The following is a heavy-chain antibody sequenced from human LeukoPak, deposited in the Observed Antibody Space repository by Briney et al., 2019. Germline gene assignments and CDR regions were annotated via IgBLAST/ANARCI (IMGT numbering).Heavy chain of an antibody. CDR2: IYHSGST. D-gene: IGHD3-22*01. J-gene: IGHJ4*02. V-gene: IGHV4-30-2*01. CDR3: ARGDSSGYYYVFYFDY. CDR1: GGSISSGGYS. Sequence: KTSETLSLTCAVSGGSISSGGYSWSWIRQPPGKGLEWIGYIYHSGSTYYNPSLKSRVTILVDRSKNQFSLKLSSVTAADTAVYYCARGDSSGYYYVFYFDYWGQGTLVTVSS.